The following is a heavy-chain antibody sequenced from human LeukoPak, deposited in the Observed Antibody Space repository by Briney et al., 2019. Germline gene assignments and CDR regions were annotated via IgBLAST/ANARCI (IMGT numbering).Heavy chain of an antibody. CDR2: IKGDGSEK. Sequence: GGSLRVSCAASGFTLSTYWMSWVRQAPGKGLEWVANIKGDGSEKYYVDSVKGRFTISRDNAKNSLYLQMNSLRVEDTAVYHCARARLAVSGNYFENWGQGTLVTVSS. D-gene: IGHD6-19*01. J-gene: IGHJ4*02. CDR3: ARARLAVSGNYFEN. V-gene: IGHV3-7*04. CDR1: GFTLSTYW.